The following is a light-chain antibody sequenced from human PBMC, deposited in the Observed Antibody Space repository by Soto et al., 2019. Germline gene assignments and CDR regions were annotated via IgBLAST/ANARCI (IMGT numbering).Light chain of an antibody. CDR1: QSVLYSSNNKNY. CDR2: WAS. Sequence: DIVMTQSPDSPAVYLVERAAINCESSQSVLYSSNNKNYLDWYPQTPGKPPKXXIYWASTRESGVPDRFSGSGAGTDCTRTISSLQAEDVVVCECQQYYSTTWTFGQGTKVDIK. V-gene: IGKV4-1*01. CDR3: QQYYSTTWT. J-gene: IGKJ1*01.